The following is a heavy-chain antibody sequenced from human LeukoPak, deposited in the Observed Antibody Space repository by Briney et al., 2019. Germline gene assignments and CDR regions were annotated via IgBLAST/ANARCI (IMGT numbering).Heavy chain of an antibody. CDR2: ISDGGRT. CDR1: GDSITSRSNY. D-gene: IGHD3-10*01. J-gene: IGHJ4*02. CDR3: ARRRGYHFDY. V-gene: IGHV4-39*02. Sequence: SETLSLTCTVSGDSITSRSNYWGWFRQPPGKGLEWIGTISDGGRTFYNPSLQSRVALSLDSSKNHFALRLKSVTDADTAHYYCARRRGYHFDYWGQGTLVTISS.